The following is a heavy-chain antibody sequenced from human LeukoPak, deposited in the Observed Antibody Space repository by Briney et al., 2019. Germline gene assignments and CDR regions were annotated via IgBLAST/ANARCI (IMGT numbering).Heavy chain of an antibody. CDR2: IIPIFGTA. J-gene: IGHJ6*02. D-gene: IGHD2-2*01. Sequence: ASVKVSCKASGGTFSSYAISWVRQAPGQGLEWMGGIIPIFGTANYAQKFQGRVTITADESTSTAYMELSSLRSEDTAVYYCARDTLVVPAAMRGNYYYYGMDVWGQGTTVTVSS. CDR1: GGTFSSYA. V-gene: IGHV1-69*13. CDR3: ARDTLVVPAAMRGNYYYYGMDV.